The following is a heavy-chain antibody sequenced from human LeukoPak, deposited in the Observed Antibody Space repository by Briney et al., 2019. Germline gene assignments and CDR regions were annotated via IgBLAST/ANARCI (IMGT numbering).Heavy chain of an antibody. CDR2: ISNGGDP. V-gene: IGHV3-53*01. D-gene: IGHD2/OR15-2a*01. CDR1: GFVVTANY. Sequence: GGSLTLSCAASGFVVTANYLAWARQAPGKGLEWVSTISNGGDPFYGDSVKGRSTISRDESTNTFSLQLDSLRVEDMGVYYCALLSGGTFGYWGQGTQVTVAS. J-gene: IGHJ4*02. CDR3: ALLSGGTFGY.